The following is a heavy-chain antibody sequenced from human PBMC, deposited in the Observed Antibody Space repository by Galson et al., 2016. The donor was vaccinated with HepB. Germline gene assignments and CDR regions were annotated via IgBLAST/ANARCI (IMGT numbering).Heavy chain of an antibody. V-gene: IGHV3-11*06. CDR1: GSTFNSYY. J-gene: IGHJ5*02. D-gene: IGHD6-13*01. CDR3: ARDRTARAALDL. CDR2: ISNSSVNT. Sequence: SLRLSCAASGSTFNSYYMSWVRQAPGRGLEWVAYISNSSVNTHYAGSVNGRFTISRDNAKNSLFLQMNSLRAEDTAVYYCARDRTARAALDLWGQGTLVTVSS.